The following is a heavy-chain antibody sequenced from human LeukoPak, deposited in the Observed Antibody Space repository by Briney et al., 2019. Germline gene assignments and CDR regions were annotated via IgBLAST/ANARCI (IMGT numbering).Heavy chain of an antibody. V-gene: IGHV3-74*01. CDR1: GFTFSSYW. D-gene: IGHD1-26*01. CDR3: AREEGSYGAFDI. CDR2: IDSDGSTT. J-gene: IGHJ3*02. Sequence: PGGSLRLSCAASGFTFSSYWMHWVRQAPGKGLVWVSRIDSDGSTTSYADSVKGRFTISRDNAKNTLHLQMNTLRAEDTAVYYCAREEGSYGAFDIWGQGTMVTVSS.